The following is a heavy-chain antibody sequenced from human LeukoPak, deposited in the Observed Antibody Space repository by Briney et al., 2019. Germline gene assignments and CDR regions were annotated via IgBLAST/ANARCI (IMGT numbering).Heavy chain of an antibody. CDR3: AREAVTTILFDY. CDR1: GFTFSSYE. J-gene: IGHJ4*02. D-gene: IGHD4-17*01. CDR2: ISSSGSTI. Sequence: PGGSLRLSCAASGFTFSSYEMNWVRQAPGKGLEWVSYISSSGSTIYYADSVKGRFTISRDNAKNSLYLQMNSLRSQDTAVYYCAREAVTTILFDYWGQGTRVTVSS. V-gene: IGHV3-48*03.